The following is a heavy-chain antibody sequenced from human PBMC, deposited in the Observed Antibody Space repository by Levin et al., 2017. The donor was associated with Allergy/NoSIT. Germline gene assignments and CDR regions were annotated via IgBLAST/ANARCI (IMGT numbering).Heavy chain of an antibody. CDR2: ISYDGGNK. Sequence: LGESLKISCAASGFTFSYHAVHWVRQAPGKGLEWVGVISYDGGNKYYTDSVKGRFTISRDNSKNTLFLQLSSLRAEDTAVYYCARGYSDSSGPYGGDGGYYGMDVWGRGTTVTVSS. J-gene: IGHJ6*02. D-gene: IGHD3-22*01. CDR1: GFTFSYHA. V-gene: IGHV3-30*04. CDR3: ARGYSDSSGPYGGDGGYYGMDV.